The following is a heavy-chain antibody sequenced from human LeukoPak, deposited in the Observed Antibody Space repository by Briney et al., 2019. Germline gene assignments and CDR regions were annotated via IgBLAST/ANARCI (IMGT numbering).Heavy chain of an antibody. CDR3: ARDYLEYGDYGHGS. Sequence: GASVKVSCKASGGTFSSHAISGVRQAPGQGPEWMGGIIPIIGTANYAQKFQGRVTIIADKSTSTAYMELSSLRSEDTAVYYCARDYLEYGDYGHGSWGQGSLVTVSS. CDR1: GGTFSSHA. V-gene: IGHV1-69*06. J-gene: IGHJ4*02. D-gene: IGHD4-17*01. CDR2: IIPIIGTA.